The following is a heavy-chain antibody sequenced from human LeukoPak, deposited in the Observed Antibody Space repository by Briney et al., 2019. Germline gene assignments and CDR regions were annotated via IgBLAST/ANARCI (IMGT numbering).Heavy chain of an antibody. CDR1: GGSFSGYY. CDR2: INHSGST. CDR3: ARSDRVDYYGSGKRSVAFDI. Sequence: SETLSLTCAVYGGSFSGYYWSWIRQPPGKGLEWIGEINHSGSTNYNPSLKSRVTISVDTSKNQFSLKLSSVTAADTAVYYCARSDRVDYYGSGKRSVAFDIWGQGTMVTVSS. J-gene: IGHJ3*02. D-gene: IGHD3-10*01. V-gene: IGHV4-34*01.